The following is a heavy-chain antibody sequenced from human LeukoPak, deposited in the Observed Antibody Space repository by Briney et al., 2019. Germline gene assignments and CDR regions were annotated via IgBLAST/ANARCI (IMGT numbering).Heavy chain of an antibody. Sequence: PLETLSLTCTVSGDSITSYYWSWIRQPPGKGLEWIGYIYYSGSINYNPSLKSRVTISLATSKSQFSLKLSSVTAADTAVYYCARTEYYFDYWGQGTLVTVSS. CDR3: ARTEYYFDY. CDR1: GDSITSYY. V-gene: IGHV4-59*01. J-gene: IGHJ4*02. D-gene: IGHD3-10*01. CDR2: IYYSGSI.